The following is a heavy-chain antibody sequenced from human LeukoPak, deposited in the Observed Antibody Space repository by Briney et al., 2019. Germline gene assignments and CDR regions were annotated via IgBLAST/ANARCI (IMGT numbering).Heavy chain of an antibody. Sequence: GGSLRLSCAASGFTFSSYWMHWVRQAPGKGLVWVSRINSDGSSTSYADSVKGRFTISRDNAKNTLYLQMNSLRAEDTALYYCARHRDSSSSVYYYYYGMDVWGQGTTVTVSS. CDR3: ARHRDSSSSVYYYYYGMDV. CDR2: INSDGSST. D-gene: IGHD6-6*01. CDR1: GFTFSSYW. V-gene: IGHV3-74*01. J-gene: IGHJ6*02.